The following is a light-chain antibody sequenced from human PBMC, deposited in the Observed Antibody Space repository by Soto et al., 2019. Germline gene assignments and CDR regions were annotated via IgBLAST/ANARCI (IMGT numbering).Light chain of an antibody. CDR3: QQYGSSPLT. CDR2: GAS. J-gene: IGKJ4*01. CDR1: QSVSSSY. Sequence: EIVLTQSPGTLSLSPGERATLSCRASQSVSSSYLAWYQQKPGQAPRLLISGASSRAAGIPDRFSGSGSGTDFTLTISRLEPEDFAVYYCQQYGSSPLTFGGGNKVEIK. V-gene: IGKV3-20*01.